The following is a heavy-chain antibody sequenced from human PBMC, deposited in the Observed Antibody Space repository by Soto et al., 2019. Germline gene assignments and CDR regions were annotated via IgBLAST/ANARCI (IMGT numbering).Heavy chain of an antibody. CDR3: AVAAVREIMAQESSRMAV. CDR2: IKPTVDSA. D-gene: IGHD3-10*01. Sequence: QVQLVQSGAEVKTPGSSVKVSCKASGGTLSDYAISWVRQAPGQGLEWMGGIKPTVDSANYAQNFQGRLTISADESTSTANLELSSLRSDDTAVYYCAVAAVREIMAQESSRMAVWGQGTTVIVSS. J-gene: IGHJ6*02. V-gene: IGHV1-69*01. CDR1: GGTLSDYA.